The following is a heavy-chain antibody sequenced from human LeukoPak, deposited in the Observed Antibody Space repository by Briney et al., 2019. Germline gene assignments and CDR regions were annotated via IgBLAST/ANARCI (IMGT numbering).Heavy chain of an antibody. Sequence: GGSLRLSCAASGFTFSSYGMHWVREAPGKGLEGVAFIRYDGSNKYYADSVKGRFTISRDNSKNTLYLQMNSLRAEDTAVYYCAKDGSGSLYYYYYYMDVWGKGTTVTVSS. CDR1: GFTFSSYG. CDR2: IRYDGSNK. V-gene: IGHV3-30*02. J-gene: IGHJ6*03. CDR3: AKDGSGSLYYYYYYMDV. D-gene: IGHD1-26*01.